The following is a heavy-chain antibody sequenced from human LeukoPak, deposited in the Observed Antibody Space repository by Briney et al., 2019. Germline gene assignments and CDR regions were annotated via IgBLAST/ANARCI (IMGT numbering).Heavy chain of an antibody. CDR3: ARDLERTGGGLYYY. CDR1: GFTVSSYA. CDR2: ISYDGSNK. D-gene: IGHD3-16*01. V-gene: IGHV3-30*01. J-gene: IGHJ4*02. Sequence: GGSLRLSCAASGFTVSSYAMHWVRQAPGKGLEWVAVISYDGSNKYYADSVKGRFTISRDNSKNTLYLQMNSLRAEDTAVYYCARDLERTGGGLYYYWGQGTLVTVSS.